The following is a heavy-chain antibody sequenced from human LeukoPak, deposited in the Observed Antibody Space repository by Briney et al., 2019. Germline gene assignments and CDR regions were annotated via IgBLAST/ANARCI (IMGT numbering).Heavy chain of an antibody. CDR1: GFTFSSYA. CDR3: AKKDYYDSSGYYDY. V-gene: IGHV3-23*01. Sequence: GGALRLSCAASGFTFSSYAMSWVRQAPGKGLEWVSAISGSGGSTYYADSVKGRFTISRDNSKNTLYLQMNSLRAENTAVYYCAKKDYYDSSGYYDYWGQGTLVTVSS. CDR2: ISGSGGST. D-gene: IGHD3-22*01. J-gene: IGHJ4*02.